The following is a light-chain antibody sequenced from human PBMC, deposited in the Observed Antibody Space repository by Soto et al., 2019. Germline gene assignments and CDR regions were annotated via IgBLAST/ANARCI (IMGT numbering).Light chain of an antibody. V-gene: IGKV3-20*01. CDR1: QSVYSN. J-gene: IGKJ4*01. CDR2: GAS. Sequence: EIVITQSPATLSVSPGERATPSCRASQSVYSNLAWYQQKPGQAPRFLIYGASSRPTGIPDRFSGSGSGTDFTLTISRLEPEDFAVYYCQQYGSSALTFGGGTKVDI. CDR3: QQYGSSALT.